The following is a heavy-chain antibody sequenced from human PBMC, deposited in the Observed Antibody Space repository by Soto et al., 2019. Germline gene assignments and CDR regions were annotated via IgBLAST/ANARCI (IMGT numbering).Heavy chain of an antibody. CDR2: IYYSGST. Sequence: SETLSLTCTVSGGSISSGDYYWSWIRQPPGKGLEWIGYIYYSGSTYYNPSLKSRVTISVDTSKNQCSLKLSSVTAADTAVYYCARGELAAAGTFDYWGQGTLVTVSS. V-gene: IGHV4-30-4*01. D-gene: IGHD6-13*01. CDR3: ARGELAAAGTFDY. CDR1: GGSISSGDYY. J-gene: IGHJ4*02.